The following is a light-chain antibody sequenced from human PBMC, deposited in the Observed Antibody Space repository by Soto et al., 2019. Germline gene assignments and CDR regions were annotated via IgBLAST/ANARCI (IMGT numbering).Light chain of an antibody. V-gene: IGLV1-44*01. CDR1: SSSVGRST. J-gene: IGLJ3*02. CDR3: TAWDDSLKEWV. Sequence: QSVLIQPPSASGTPGQRVTISCSGRSSSVGRSTVNWYQQLSGTTPKLLIHSNNQRPSGVPDRFSGSKSGTSASLAISGLQSEDEADYYCTAWDDSLKEWVFGGGTKLTVL. CDR2: SNN.